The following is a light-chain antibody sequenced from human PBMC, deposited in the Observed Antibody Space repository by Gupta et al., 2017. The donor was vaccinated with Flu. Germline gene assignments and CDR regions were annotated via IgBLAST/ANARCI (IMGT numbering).Light chain of an antibody. CDR3: CSYAGSGTYV. CDR1: TSDVGNYDL. Sequence: QSALAQPASVSGSLGQSTTISCTGTTSDVGNYDLVSWYQQHPGKAPKLIIYEGSKRPSGISNRFSGSKSGNTASLTISGLQAEDEADYYCCSYAGSGTYVFGTGTKVTVL. CDR2: EGS. J-gene: IGLJ1*01. V-gene: IGLV2-23*01.